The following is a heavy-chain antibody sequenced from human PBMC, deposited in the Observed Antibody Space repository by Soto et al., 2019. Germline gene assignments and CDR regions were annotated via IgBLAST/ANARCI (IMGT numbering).Heavy chain of an antibody. Sequence: GESLKISCKGSGYTFSNFWIGWVRQMPGKGLEWMGIIYPGDSDTRNSPYFQGQVNISADKSISAAYLQWSSLKASDTAMYYCARHLNLDGMDVWGQGTTVTVSS. D-gene: IGHD1-7*01. J-gene: IGHJ6*02. CDR2: IYPGDSDT. CDR1: GYTFSNFW. CDR3: ARHLNLDGMDV. V-gene: IGHV5-51*01.